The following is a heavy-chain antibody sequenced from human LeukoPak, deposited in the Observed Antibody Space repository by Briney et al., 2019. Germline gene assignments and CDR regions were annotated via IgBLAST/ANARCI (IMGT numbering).Heavy chain of an antibody. D-gene: IGHD2-2*01. Sequence: SETLSRTCTVSGGSISSYYWSWIRQPAGKGLEWIGRIYTIGSTNYNPSLKSRVTISVDTSKNQFSLKLSSVTAADTAVYYCARARPGDIVVVPAAIGVDVWGKGTTVTVSS. V-gene: IGHV4-4*07. CDR1: GGSISSYY. CDR3: ARARPGDIVVVPAAIGVDV. J-gene: IGHJ6*04. CDR2: IYTIGST.